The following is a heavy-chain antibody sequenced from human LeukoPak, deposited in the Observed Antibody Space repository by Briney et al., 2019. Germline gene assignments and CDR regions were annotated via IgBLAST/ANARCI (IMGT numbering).Heavy chain of an antibody. CDR3: SRIGSRCLYFFDY. V-gene: IGHV3-30-3*01. J-gene: IGHJ4*02. CDR2: ISYDGSNK. Sequence: PGGSLRLSCAASGFTFSSYAMHWVRQAPGKGLEWVAVISYDGSNKCYADSVKGRFTISRDNSKNTLYLQMNSLRAEDTAVYYCSRIGSRCLYFFDYWGQGTLVTVS. D-gene: IGHD3-16*01. CDR1: GFTFSSYA.